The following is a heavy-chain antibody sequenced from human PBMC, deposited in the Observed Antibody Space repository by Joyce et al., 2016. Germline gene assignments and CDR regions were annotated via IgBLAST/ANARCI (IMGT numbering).Heavy chain of an antibody. CDR2: IANDGNKK. CDR3: AKRYDYVDY. Sequence: QVQLVESGGGVVQPGGSLRLSCAASGFTFSNYGMHWVRQAPGKGLELGAVIANDGNKKYYADSVKCRFTISRDNSKNTLYLQMNSLRAEDTAVYYCAKRYDYVDYWGQGTLVTVSS. D-gene: IGHD3-16*01. V-gene: IGHV3-30*18. J-gene: IGHJ4*02. CDR1: GFTFSNYG.